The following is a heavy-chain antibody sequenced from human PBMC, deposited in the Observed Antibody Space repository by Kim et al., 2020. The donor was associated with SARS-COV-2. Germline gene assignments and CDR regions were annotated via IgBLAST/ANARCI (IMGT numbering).Heavy chain of an antibody. V-gene: IGHV3-7*03. D-gene: IGHD4-4*01. CDR2: SDK. Sequence: SDKNYVDSVKGRFTNARDNAKNSLHLQMNSLRAEDTAMYYCVRAITTASSYWGQGTLVIVSS. J-gene: IGHJ4*02. CDR3: VRAITTASSY.